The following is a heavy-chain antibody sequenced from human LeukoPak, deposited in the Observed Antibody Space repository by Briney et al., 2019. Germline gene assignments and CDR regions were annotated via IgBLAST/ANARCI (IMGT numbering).Heavy chain of an antibody. CDR2: ISYNGNII. Sequence: GGSLRLSCEASGFPFDGYALHWVRQAPGKGLEWVALISYNGNIIEYADSVKGRFTISRDNSKNTLFLLMNSLTREDTAVYYCARGQPYYDSSRGAFDIWGQGTMVTVSS. D-gene: IGHD3-22*01. V-gene: IGHV3-30*04. CDR3: ARGQPYYDSSRGAFDI. CDR1: GFPFDGYA. J-gene: IGHJ3*02.